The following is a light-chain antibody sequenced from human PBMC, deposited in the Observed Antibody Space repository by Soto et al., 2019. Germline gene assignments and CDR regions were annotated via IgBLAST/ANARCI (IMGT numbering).Light chain of an antibody. CDR3: QQYGSSGT. J-gene: IGKJ1*01. CDR2: GAS. CDR1: QSVSNTY. Sequence: EIVLTQSPGTLSLSPGERATLSCRASQSVSNTYLAWYQQKPGQAPRLLIYGASNRATGIPDRFSGSGSGKVFTLTISRLEPEDFAVYYCQQYGSSGTFGQGTKVEIK. V-gene: IGKV3-20*01.